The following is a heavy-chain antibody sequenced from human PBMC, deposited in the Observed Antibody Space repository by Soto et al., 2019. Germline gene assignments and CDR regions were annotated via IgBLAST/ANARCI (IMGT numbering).Heavy chain of an antibody. Sequence: SETLSLTCTVAGGSISSGGYYWSWIRQHPGKGLEWIGYIYYSGSTYYNPSLKSRVTISVDTSKNQFSLKLSSVTAADAAVYYCARAKPYYYDSSGYLFDPWGQGTLVTVSS. D-gene: IGHD3-22*01. CDR2: IYYSGST. V-gene: IGHV4-31*03. CDR3: ARAKPYYYDSSGYLFDP. J-gene: IGHJ5*02. CDR1: GGSISSGGYY.